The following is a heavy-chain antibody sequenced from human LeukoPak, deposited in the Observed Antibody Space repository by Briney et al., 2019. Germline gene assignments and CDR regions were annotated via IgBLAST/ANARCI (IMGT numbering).Heavy chain of an antibody. D-gene: IGHD3-3*01. V-gene: IGHV4-34*01. CDR3: ARGPTHDFWSGYYS. CDR1: GGSFSGYY. Sequence: KPSETLSLTCAVYGGSFSGYYWSWIRQPPGKGLEWIGEINHSGSTNYNPSLKSRVTISVDTSKNQFSLKLSSVTAADTAVYYCARGPTHDFWSGYYSWGQGTLVTVSS. CDR2: INHSGST. J-gene: IGHJ5*02.